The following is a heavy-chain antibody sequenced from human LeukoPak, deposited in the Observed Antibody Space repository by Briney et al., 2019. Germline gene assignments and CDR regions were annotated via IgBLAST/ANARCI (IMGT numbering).Heavy chain of an antibody. V-gene: IGHV1-8*01. D-gene: IGHD1-26*01. CDR1: GYTFTSYD. CDR3: ARGSYSGSYYVDY. J-gene: IGHJ4*02. CDR2: MNPNSGNT. Sequence: ASVKVSCKASGYTFTSYDINWVRQATGQGLEWMGWMNPNSGNTGYAQKLQGRVTMTTDTFTSTAYMELRSLRSDDTAVYYCARGSYSGSYYVDYWGQGTLVTVSS.